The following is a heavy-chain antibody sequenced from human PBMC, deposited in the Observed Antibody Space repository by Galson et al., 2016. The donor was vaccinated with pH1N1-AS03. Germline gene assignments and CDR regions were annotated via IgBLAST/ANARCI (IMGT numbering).Heavy chain of an antibody. CDR2: FDCAAGNT. V-gene: IGHV3-53*01. CDR1: GVSVSSAY. Sequence: FLRLCCVAFGVSVSSAYMGWVGVVRGKRVGWVTIFDCAAGNTYYADSVKGRFTISRDTSNNALFLQMNSLRAEDTAMYYCATRGVWRQETMATDSPPATNNPPTHPPPPPTNNPAQSTPAPHYLIQDYF. D-gene: IGHD1/OR15-1a*01. J-gene: IGHJ1*01. CDR3: ATRGVWRQETMATDSPPATNNPPTHPPPPPTNNPAQSTPAPHYLIQDYF.